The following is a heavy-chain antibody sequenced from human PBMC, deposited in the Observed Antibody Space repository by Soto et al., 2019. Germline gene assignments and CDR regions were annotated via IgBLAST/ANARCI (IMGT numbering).Heavy chain of an antibody. J-gene: IGHJ6*02. CDR2: IYYSGST. V-gene: IGHV4-30-4*01. Sequence: TVSGGSISSGDYYWSWIRQPPGKGLEWIGYIYYSGSTYYNPSLKSRVTISVDTSKNQFSLKLSSVTAADTAVYYCARAGGRVYYYGMDVWGQGTTVTVS. CDR3: ARAGGRVYYYGMDV. CDR1: GGSISSGDYY. D-gene: IGHD2-15*01.